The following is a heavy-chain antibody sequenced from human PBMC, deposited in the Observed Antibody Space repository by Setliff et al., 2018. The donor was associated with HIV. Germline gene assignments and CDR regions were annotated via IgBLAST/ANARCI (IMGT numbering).Heavy chain of an antibody. D-gene: IGHD6-13*01. CDR3: ARGGYSSSWCTYYGMGV. J-gene: IGHJ6*02. CDR1: GGSISSHF. V-gene: IGHV4-59*11. CDR2: IYYSGST. Sequence: SETLSLTCTVSGGSISSHFWSWIRQPPGKGPEWIGSIYYSGSTNYNPSLKSRVTISVDTSKNQFSLKLSSVTAADTAVYYCARGGYSSSWCTYYGMGVWGQGTTVTVSS.